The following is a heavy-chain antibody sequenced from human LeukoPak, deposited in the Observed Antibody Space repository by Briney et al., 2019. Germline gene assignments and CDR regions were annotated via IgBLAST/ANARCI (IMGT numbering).Heavy chain of an antibody. CDR2: ISPKNGHT. CDR1: GYTFTSYG. V-gene: IGHV1-18*01. D-gene: IGHD2-2*01. J-gene: IGHJ4*02. Sequence: ASVKVSCKASGYTFTSYGITWVRQAPGQGLEWMGWISPKNGHTNQAQILQGRVTMTTDTSTDTAYMELRSLRSDDTAMYYCARGHTNFDYWGQGTLVTVSS. CDR3: ARGHTNFDY.